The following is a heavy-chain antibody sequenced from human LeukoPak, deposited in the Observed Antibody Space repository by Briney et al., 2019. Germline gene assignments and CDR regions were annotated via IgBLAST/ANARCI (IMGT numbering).Heavy chain of an antibody. CDR3: ARDCSGGSCLNY. Sequence: GGSLRLPCAASGFTFSSYWMSWVRQAPGKGLEWVANIKQDGSEKYYVDSVKGRFTISRDNAKNSLYLQMNSLRVEDTAVYYCARDCSGGSCLNYWGQGTLVTVSS. D-gene: IGHD2-15*01. CDR2: IKQDGSEK. J-gene: IGHJ4*02. CDR1: GFTFSSYW. V-gene: IGHV3-7*01.